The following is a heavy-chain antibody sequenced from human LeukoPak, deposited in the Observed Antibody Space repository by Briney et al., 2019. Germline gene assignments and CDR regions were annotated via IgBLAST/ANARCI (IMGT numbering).Heavy chain of an antibody. D-gene: IGHD6-13*01. Sequence: ASVNVSCKASGGTFSSYAISWVRQAPGQGLEWMGGIIPILGTANYAQKFQGRVTITADESTSTAYMELSSLRSEDTAVYYCAREELAAAGTSYYGMDVWGQGTTVTVSS. V-gene: IGHV1-69*13. CDR2: IIPILGTA. CDR1: GGTFSSYA. J-gene: IGHJ6*02. CDR3: AREELAAAGTSYYGMDV.